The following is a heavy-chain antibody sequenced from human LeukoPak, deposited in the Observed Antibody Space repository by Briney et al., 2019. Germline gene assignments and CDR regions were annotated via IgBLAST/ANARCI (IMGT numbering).Heavy chain of an antibody. CDR1: GFTFSSYA. Sequence: PGGSLRLSCAASGFTFSSYAMHWVRQAPGKGLEWVAVISYDGSNKYYTDSVKGRFTISRDNSKNTLYLQMNSLRAEDTAVYYCARRTQPYYFDYWGQGTLVTVSS. CDR2: ISYDGSNK. V-gene: IGHV3-30*04. CDR3: ARRTQPYYFDY. D-gene: IGHD6-13*01. J-gene: IGHJ4*02.